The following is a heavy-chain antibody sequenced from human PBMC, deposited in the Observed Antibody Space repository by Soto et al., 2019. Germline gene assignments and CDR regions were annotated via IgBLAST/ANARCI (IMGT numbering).Heavy chain of an antibody. CDR2: MYYSGST. CDR3: ARHYLNSGPRA. J-gene: IGHJ4*02. CDR1: GGSISSSSYY. Sequence: SETLSLTCTVSGGSISSSSYYWGWIRQPPGKGLEWIGSMYYSGSTYYNPSLKSRVTISVDTSKNQFSLKLSSVTAADTAVYYCARHYLNSGPRAWGQGTLVTVSS. D-gene: IGHD2-21*01. V-gene: IGHV4-39*01.